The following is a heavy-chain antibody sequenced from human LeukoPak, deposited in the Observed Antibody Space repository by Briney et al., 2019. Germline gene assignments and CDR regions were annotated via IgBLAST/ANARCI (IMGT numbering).Heavy chain of an antibody. J-gene: IGHJ3*02. V-gene: IGHV3-23*01. CDR2: ISGSGGST. CDR3: ARGGSYLSAFDI. Sequence: GGSLRLSCAASGFTFDDYAMYWVRQAPGKGLEWVSGISGSGGSTYYADSVKGRFTISRDNSKNTLYLQMNSLRAEDTAVYYCARGGSYLSAFDIWGQGTMVTVSS. D-gene: IGHD1-26*01. CDR1: GFTFDDYA.